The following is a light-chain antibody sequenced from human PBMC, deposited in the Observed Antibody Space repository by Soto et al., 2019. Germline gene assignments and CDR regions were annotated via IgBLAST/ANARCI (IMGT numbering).Light chain of an antibody. J-gene: IGLJ1*01. Sequence: QSALTQPASVSGSPGQSITISCTGTTSDVGGYNYVSWYQQRPGKAPKVIIFEVTNRPSGVSNRFSGSKSGNTASLTISGLQAEDEADYYCSSYTSISTLYVFGTGTKLTVL. CDR3: SSYTSISTLYV. CDR1: TSDVGGYNY. CDR2: EVT. V-gene: IGLV2-14*01.